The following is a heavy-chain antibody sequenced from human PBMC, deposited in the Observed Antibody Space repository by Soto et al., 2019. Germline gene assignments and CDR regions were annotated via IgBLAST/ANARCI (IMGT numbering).Heavy chain of an antibody. J-gene: IGHJ4*02. CDR2: ISSDGSET. Sequence: PGGSLRLSCAASGFIFNNYGMHWVRQAPGKGLEWVAVISSDGSETYYGDSAKGRFTISRDNSKKILFLETPSVRFEDTGVYYCVKDRLAVIYRFDKRGQGTLVTVSS. V-gene: IGHV3-30*18. CDR3: VKDRLAVIYRFDK. CDR1: GFIFNNYG. D-gene: IGHD3-16*02.